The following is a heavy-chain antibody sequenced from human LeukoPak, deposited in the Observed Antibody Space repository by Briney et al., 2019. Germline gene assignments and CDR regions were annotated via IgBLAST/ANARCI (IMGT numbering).Heavy chain of an antibody. CDR3: AKDFSGSYDY. CDR1: GFTFSIYG. Sequence: GGSLRLSCAASGFTFSIYGMSWDRQGPGKGLEWVSAISGSGDSTYYADSVKGRFTISRDNSKNTLYLQMDSLRVEDTAIYYCAKDFSGSYDYWGQGTLVTVSS. CDR2: ISGSGDST. J-gene: IGHJ4*02. V-gene: IGHV3-23*01. D-gene: IGHD1-26*01.